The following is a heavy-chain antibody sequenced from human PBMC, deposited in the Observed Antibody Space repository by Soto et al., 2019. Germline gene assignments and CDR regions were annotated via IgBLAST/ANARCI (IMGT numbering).Heavy chain of an antibody. CDR1: GGSVSSGSYY. V-gene: IGHV4-61*01. D-gene: IGHD3-16*01. CDR2: IYYSGST. CDR3: AREGGESSDGLYYFDS. Sequence: SETLSLTCPVSGGSVSSGSYYWSWIRQPPGKGLEWIGYIYYSGSTNYNPSLKSRVTISVDTSKNQFSLKLSSVTAADTAVYYCAREGGESSDGLYYFDSWGQGSLVTVSS. J-gene: IGHJ4*02.